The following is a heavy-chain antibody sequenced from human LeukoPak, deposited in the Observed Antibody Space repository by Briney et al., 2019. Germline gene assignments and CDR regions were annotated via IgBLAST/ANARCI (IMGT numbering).Heavy chain of an antibody. CDR3: ARTSYDYVWGSSFDY. J-gene: IGHJ4*02. CDR2: IHYSGST. CDR1: GGSISSSSYY. D-gene: IGHD3-16*01. V-gene: IGHV4-39*01. Sequence: SETLSLTCTVSGGSISSSSYYWGWIRQPPGKGLEWIGSIHYSGSTYYNPSLKSRVTISVDTSKNQFSLKLSSVTAADTAVYYCARTSYDYVWGSSFDYWGQGTLVTVSS.